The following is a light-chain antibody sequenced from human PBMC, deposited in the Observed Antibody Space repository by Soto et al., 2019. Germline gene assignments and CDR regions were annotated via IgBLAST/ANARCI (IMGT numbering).Light chain of an antibody. CDR1: QSVSSSY. CDR2: GAS. Sequence: EIVVTQSPGTLSLSPGERATLSCRASQSVSSSYLAWYQQKPGQAPRLLIYGASSRATGIPDRFSGSGSGTDFTLTSSRLEPEDFAVYYCQQYGSSPRTFGQGTKLEIK. V-gene: IGKV3-20*01. J-gene: IGKJ2*01. CDR3: QQYGSSPRT.